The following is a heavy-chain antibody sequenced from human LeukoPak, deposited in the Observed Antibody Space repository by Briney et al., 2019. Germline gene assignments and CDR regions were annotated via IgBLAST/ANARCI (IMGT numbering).Heavy chain of an antibody. D-gene: IGHD4-17*01. V-gene: IGHV3-53*01. CDR2: SNSDTT. J-gene: IGHJ4*02. CDR1: GFTVSSNY. CDR3: AGRLRDAAAFDY. Sequence: GGSLRLSCVASGFTVSSNYMSWVRRAPGKGLEWVSLSNSDTTYHAESVKGRFTISRDNSQNTFYLQMNSLRAEDTAVYYCAGRLRDAAAFDYWGQGTLVTVSS.